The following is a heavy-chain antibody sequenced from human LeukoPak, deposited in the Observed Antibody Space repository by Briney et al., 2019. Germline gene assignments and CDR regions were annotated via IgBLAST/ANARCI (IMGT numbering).Heavy chain of an antibody. J-gene: IGHJ4*02. CDR2: IYSAGTT. D-gene: IGHD1-26*01. CDR3: ARDSTYYYFDY. CDR1: GFAVSSNH. Sequence: GGSLRPSCAASGFAVSSNHMNWVRQAPGKGLECVSIIYSAGTTYHYADSVKGRFTISRDTSKNTVYLQMSSLRDEDTAIYYCARDSTYYYFDYWGQGTLVTVSS. V-gene: IGHV3-53*01.